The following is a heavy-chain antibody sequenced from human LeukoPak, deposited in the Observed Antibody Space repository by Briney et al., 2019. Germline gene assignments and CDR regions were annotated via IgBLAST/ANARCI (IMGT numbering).Heavy chain of an antibody. CDR1: GFTFSSYG. D-gene: IGHD3-16*02. V-gene: IGHV3-30*03. CDR2: ISYDGSNK. CDR3: ARDRYLVGSYYFDY. Sequence: GGSLRLSCAASGFTFSSYGMHWVRQAPGKGLEWVAVISYDGSNKYYADSVKGRFTISRDNSKNTLYLQMNSLRAEDTAVYYCARDRYLVGSYYFDYWGQGTLVTVSS. J-gene: IGHJ4*02.